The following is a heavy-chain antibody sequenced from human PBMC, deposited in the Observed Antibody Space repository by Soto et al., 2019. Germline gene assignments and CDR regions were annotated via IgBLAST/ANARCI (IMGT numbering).Heavy chain of an antibody. D-gene: IGHD1-26*01. J-gene: IGHJ6*03. CDR2: INPNSGVT. V-gene: IGHV1-2*04. Sequence: QVQLVQSGAEVKKPGASVTVSCRSSGDTFTDYYIHWVRQAPGQGLEWMGWINPNSGVTKYAQKFQGWVSMARDTSIRTVYMQLRRLRSDDTAVYYGARESGGATATLDYYYFYMDVWGTGTTVTVSS. CDR1: GDTFTDYY. CDR3: ARESGGATATLDYYYFYMDV.